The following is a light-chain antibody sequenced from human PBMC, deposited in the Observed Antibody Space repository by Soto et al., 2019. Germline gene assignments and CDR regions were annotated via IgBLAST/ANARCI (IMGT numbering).Light chain of an antibody. Sequence: QSVLTQPPSVSAAPGQKVTISCSGSGTNYVSWYQQFPATAPKLIIYDNNHRPSGIPDRFSGSNSGTSATLDISGVQTGDEADYYCGSWDASLTVVFGGGTQLTVL. CDR1: GTNY. V-gene: IGLV1-51*01. J-gene: IGLJ7*01. CDR2: DNN. CDR3: GSWDASLTVV.